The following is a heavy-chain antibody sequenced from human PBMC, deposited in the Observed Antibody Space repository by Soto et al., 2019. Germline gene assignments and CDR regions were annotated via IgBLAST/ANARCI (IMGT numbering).Heavy chain of an antibody. CDR3: ATDTGWVISDSWPYYFDY. Sequence: QVQLQESGPGLVKPSETLSLTCTITGDSISHHYWSWIRQSPGEGLEWIGYIYYNGQTNYNPSVRSRVTLSLDTSKNQLSLRLRSVTAADTAMYYCATDTGWVISDSWPYYFDYWGQGTLVTVSP. V-gene: IGHV4-59*11. J-gene: IGHJ4*02. CDR2: IYYNGQT. D-gene: IGHD2-15*01. CDR1: GDSISHHY.